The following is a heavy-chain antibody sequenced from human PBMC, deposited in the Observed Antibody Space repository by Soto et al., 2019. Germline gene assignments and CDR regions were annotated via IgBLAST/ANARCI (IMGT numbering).Heavy chain of an antibody. CDR2: IYHSGRT. D-gene: IGHD5-12*01. Sequence: QVQLQESGPGLVKPSQTLSLTCTVSGGSLSSGDHYWSWIRQPPGKGLEWIGYIYHSGRTYYNPSLKSRVTISADTSKNQFSLKLSSVTAADTAEYYCAHSGYDQSLDYWGQGTLGTVSS. CDR3: AHSGYDQSLDY. V-gene: IGHV4-30-4*01. J-gene: IGHJ4*02. CDR1: GGSLSSGDHY.